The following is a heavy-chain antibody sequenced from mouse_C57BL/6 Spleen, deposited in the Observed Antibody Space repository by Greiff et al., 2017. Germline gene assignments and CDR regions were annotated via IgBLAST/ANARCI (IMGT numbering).Heavy chain of an antibody. Sequence: EVKVEESGPGLVKPSQSLSLTCSVTGYSITSGYYWNWIRQFPGNKLEWMGYISYDGSNNYNPSLKNRISITRDTSKNQFFLKLNSVTTEDTATYYCARGRAYAMDYWGQGTSVTVSS. J-gene: IGHJ4*01. CDR3: ARGRAYAMDY. CDR2: ISYDGSN. V-gene: IGHV3-6*01. CDR1: GYSITSGYY.